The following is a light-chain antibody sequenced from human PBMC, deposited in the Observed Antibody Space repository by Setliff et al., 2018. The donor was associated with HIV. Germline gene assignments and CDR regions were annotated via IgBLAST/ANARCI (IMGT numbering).Light chain of an antibody. CDR3: LLSYSGALV. V-gene: IGLV7-46*01. CDR1: TGAVASGHY. J-gene: IGLJ1*01. Sequence: QAVVTQAPSPTVSPGGTVTLTCGSSTGAVASGHYPYWFQQKPGTAPRTLIYDTTNKHSWTPARFSGSLLGGKAALTLSGAQHEDEDEYYCLLSYSGALVFGTGTKVTVL. CDR2: DTT.